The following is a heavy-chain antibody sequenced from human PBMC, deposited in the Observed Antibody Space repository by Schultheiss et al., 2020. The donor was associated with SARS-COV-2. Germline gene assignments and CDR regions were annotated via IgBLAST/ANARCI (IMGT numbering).Heavy chain of an antibody. CDR3: KCSEEQDYYYYMDV. J-gene: IGHJ6*03. V-gene: IGHV1-18*01. CDR1: GYTFTSYG. D-gene: IGHD6-19*01. CDR2: ISAYNGNT. Sequence: ASVKVSCKASGYTFTSYGISWVRQAPGQGLEWMGWISAYNGNTNYAQKLQGRVTITADESTSTAYMELSSLRSEDTAVYYCKCSEEQDYYYYMDVWGKGTTVTVSS.